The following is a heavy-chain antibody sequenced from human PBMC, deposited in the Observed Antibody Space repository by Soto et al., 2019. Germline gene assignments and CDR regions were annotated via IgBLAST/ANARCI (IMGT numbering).Heavy chain of an antibody. CDR1: GGTFSSDA. V-gene: IGHV1-69*12. J-gene: IGHJ4*02. CDR2: IVPIVDTS. Sequence: QVQLVQSGAEVRQPASSVKVSCKTSGGTFSSDAISWVRQAPGQGLEWMGGIVPIVDTSTYAQKFQGRVTITADESTSTVYMELSSLRSHDTAVYYCVRVVSIPGYPDNWGQGTLVTVSS. D-gene: IGHD5-12*01. CDR3: VRVVSIPGYPDN.